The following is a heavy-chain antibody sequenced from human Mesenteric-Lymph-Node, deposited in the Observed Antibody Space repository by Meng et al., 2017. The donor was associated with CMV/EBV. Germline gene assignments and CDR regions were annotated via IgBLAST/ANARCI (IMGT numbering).Heavy chain of an antibody. D-gene: IGHD2-2*02. J-gene: IGHJ6*02. CDR1: GGSFRNYG. CDR2: IIPIFGTT. CDR3: ARDSGHCSSTGCYNYYHNMDV. Sequence: SVKVSCKASGGSFRNYGISWVRQAPGQGLEWMGRIIPIFGTTHYAQKFQGRVTITADEDESTTTAYMELSSLTSEDTAVYYCARDSGHCSSTGCYNYYHNMDVWGQGTTVTVSS. V-gene: IGHV1-69*13.